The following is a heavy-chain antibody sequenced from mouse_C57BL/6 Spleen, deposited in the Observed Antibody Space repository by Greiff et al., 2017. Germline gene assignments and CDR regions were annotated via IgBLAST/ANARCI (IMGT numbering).Heavy chain of an antibody. V-gene: IGHV5-17*01. CDR3: AGDSPYAMDY. CDR1: GFTFSDYG. CDR2: ISSGSSTI. Sequence: EVKLVESGGGLVKPGGSLKLSCAASGFTFSDYGMHWVRQAPEKGLEWVAYISSGSSTIYYADTVKGRFTISRDNAKNTLFLQMTSLRSEDTAMYYCAGDSPYAMDYWGQGTSVTVSS. J-gene: IGHJ4*01. D-gene: IGHD2-12*01.